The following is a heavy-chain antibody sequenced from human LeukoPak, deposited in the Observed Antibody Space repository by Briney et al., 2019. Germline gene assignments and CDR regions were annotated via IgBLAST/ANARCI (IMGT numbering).Heavy chain of an antibody. CDR1: GGSFSGYY. CDR2: IYNSRST. Sequence: SETLSLTCAVYGGSFSGYYWSWIRQHPGKGLKWIGYIYNSRSTYYNPSLKSRVTISVDTSKNQFSLKLSSVSAADTAVYYCAGLRGRPHAFDIWGQGTVVTVSS. V-gene: IGHV4-31*11. CDR3: AGLRGRPHAFDI. J-gene: IGHJ3*02. D-gene: IGHD5-12*01.